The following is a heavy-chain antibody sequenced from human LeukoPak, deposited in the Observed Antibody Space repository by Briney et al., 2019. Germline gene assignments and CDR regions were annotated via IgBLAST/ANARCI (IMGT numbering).Heavy chain of an antibody. V-gene: IGHV1-46*01. J-gene: IGHJ3*02. CDR1: GYSFIIYY. CDR3: ARDFSRSGSYAFDI. D-gene: IGHD3-10*01. CDR2: IHPSGSNT. Sequence: ASVTVSFKTSGYSFIIYYMHWVRQAPGQGLEWMGIIHPSGSNTNYAQKFQGRVTMTTDTSTSTVYMELSSLRYEDTAVYYCARDFSRSGSYAFDIWGQGTMVTVS.